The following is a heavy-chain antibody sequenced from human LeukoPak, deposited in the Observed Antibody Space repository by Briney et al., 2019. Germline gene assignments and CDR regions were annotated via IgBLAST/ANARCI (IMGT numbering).Heavy chain of an antibody. Sequence: TGGSLRLSCAASGFTFRSYSMSWVRQAPGKGLEWVSAISDGGGGKYYADSVKGRFTISRDISKNTLYLQMKSLRAEDTPVYYCAKDPQWELLPMDYWGQGTLVTVSS. CDR3: AKDPQWELLPMDY. J-gene: IGHJ4*02. V-gene: IGHV3-23*01. CDR2: ISDGGGGK. CDR1: GFTFRSYS. D-gene: IGHD1-26*01.